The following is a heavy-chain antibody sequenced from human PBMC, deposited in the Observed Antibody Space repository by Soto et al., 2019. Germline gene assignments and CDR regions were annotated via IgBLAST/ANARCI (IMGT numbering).Heavy chain of an antibody. D-gene: IGHD3-3*01. J-gene: IGHJ4*02. CDR1: RGSISSSGCY. CDR2: IYYSGST. V-gene: IGHV4-39*01. CDR3: ARHEYYDFWSGYPDLRYFDY. Sequence: PSETLSLTCTVSRGSISSSGCYWGWIRQPPGKWLEWIGSIYYSGSTYYNPSLKSRVTISVDTSKNQFSLKLSSVTAADTAVYYCARHEYYDFWSGYPDLRYFDYWGQGTLVTGSS.